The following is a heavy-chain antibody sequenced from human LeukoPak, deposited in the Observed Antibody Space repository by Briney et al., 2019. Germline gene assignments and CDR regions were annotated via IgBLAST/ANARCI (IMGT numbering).Heavy chain of an antibody. Sequence: GGSLRLSCATSGVSLSNYGMHWVRQAPGKGLEWLAFIRYDGVNKFYGDSVKGRFTISRDNSRDILYLQMSSLRVADTAIYYCAKDRRSGELHGGPIDTWGQGVLVTVSS. J-gene: IGHJ5*02. D-gene: IGHD1-26*01. CDR2: IRYDGVNK. CDR1: GVSLSNYG. V-gene: IGHV3-30*02. CDR3: AKDRRSGELHGGPIDT.